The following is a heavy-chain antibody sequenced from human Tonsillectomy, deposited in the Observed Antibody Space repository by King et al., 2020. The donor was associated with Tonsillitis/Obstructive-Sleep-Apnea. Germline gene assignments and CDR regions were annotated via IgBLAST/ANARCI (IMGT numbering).Heavy chain of an antibody. V-gene: IGHV1-3*01. Sequence: QLVQSGAEVKKPGASVKVSCKASGYTFTSYSMHWVRQAPGQRLEWMGWINAGNGNTKYSQKLQGRVTITRDTSASTAYMELSSLRSEDTAVYYCVRGDSNGYYHFDYWGQGTLVTVSS. CDR2: INAGNGNT. CDR1: GYTFTSYS. CDR3: VRGDSNGYYHFDY. J-gene: IGHJ4*02. D-gene: IGHD3-22*01.